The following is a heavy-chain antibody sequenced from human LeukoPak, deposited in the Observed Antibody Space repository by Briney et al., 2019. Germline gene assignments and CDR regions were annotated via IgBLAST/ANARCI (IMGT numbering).Heavy chain of an antibody. D-gene: IGHD2-2*01. CDR3: ARARRQLQRAYYYYYMDV. CDR1: GYTFTSFD. Sequence: ASVKVSCKASGYTFTSFDINWVRQATGQGLEWMGWMNPNSGNTGYAQKLQGRVTITRNTSISTAYMELSSLRSEDTAVYYCARARRQLQRAYYYYYMDVWGKGTTVTVSS. J-gene: IGHJ6*03. V-gene: IGHV1-8*01. CDR2: MNPNSGNT.